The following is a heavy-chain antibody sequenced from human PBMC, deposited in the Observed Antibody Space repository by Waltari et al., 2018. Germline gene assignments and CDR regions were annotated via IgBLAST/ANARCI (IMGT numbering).Heavy chain of an antibody. Sequence: ELKLVESGGGWIQPGGSLRLSCAASGFTFGSYSMNWVRQAPGKGLEWVSDISPTSTTIYYADSVKGRFTISRDNAKNTLYLQMNSLRAEDTAVYYCARIAALFLLDYWGQGTLVTVSS. V-gene: IGHV3-48*04. CDR3: ARIAALFLLDY. D-gene: IGHD6-6*01. J-gene: IGHJ4*02. CDR1: GFTFGSYS. CDR2: ISPTSTTI.